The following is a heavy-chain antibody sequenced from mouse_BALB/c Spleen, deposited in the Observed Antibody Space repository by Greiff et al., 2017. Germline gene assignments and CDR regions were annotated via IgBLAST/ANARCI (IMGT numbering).Heavy chain of an antibody. J-gene: IGHJ2*01. CDR3: ARSHRYDGLDY. D-gene: IGHD2-14*01. V-gene: IGHV5-17*02. CDR1: GFTFSSFG. Sequence: EVQRVASGGGLVQPGGSRKLSCAASGFTFSSFGMHWVRQAPEKGLEWVAYISRGSSTNYYIDTVKGRFTISRDNPKNTLFLQMTSLRSEDTAMYYCARSHRYDGLDYWGQGTTRTGAS. CDR2: ISRGSSTN.